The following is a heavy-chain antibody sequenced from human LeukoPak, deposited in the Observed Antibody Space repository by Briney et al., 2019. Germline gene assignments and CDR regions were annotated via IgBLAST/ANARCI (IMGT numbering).Heavy chain of an antibody. D-gene: IGHD2-8*02. V-gene: IGHV3-53*01. J-gene: IGHJ6*02. Sequence: PGGSLRLSCAASGFTVSSNYMSWVRQAPGKGLEWVSVIYSGGSTYYADSVKGRFTISRDNSKNTLFLQMNSLRAEDTAVYYCARELVVTAGDHYYYGMDVWGQGTTVTVSS. CDR1: GFTVSSNY. CDR3: ARELVVTAGDHYYYGMDV. CDR2: IYSGGST.